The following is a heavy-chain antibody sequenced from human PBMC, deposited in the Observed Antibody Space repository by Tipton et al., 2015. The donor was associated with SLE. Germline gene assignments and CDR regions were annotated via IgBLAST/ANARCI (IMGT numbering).Heavy chain of an antibody. CDR1: GFTFSNYG. V-gene: IGHV3-33*01. CDR3: ARDPLWVMVYAAALDI. D-gene: IGHD2-8*01. J-gene: IGHJ3*02. Sequence: RSLRLSCAASGFTFSNYGMHWVRQAPGKGLEWVALIWYDGTNKYYADSVMGRFTISRDNSTNTLHLQMDGLRAEDTAVYYCARDPLWVMVYAAALDIWGQGTVVTVSS. CDR2: IWYDGTNK.